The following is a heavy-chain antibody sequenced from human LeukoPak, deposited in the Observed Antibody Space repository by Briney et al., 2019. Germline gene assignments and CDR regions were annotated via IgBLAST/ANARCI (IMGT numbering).Heavy chain of an antibody. V-gene: IGHV1-18*01. D-gene: IGHD6-19*01. CDR3: ARDLSTRGWEETFDY. CDR1: GYTFTSYG. Sequence: GTSVRVSCKHSGYTFTSYGISWVRQAPGQGLEWMGWISAYNGNTNYAQKLQGRVTMTTDTSTSTAYMELRSLRSDDTAVYYCARDLSTRGWEETFDYWGQGTLVTVSS. J-gene: IGHJ4*02. CDR2: ISAYNGNT.